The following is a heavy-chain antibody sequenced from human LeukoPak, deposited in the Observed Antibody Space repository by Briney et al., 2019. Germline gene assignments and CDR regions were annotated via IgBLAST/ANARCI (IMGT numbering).Heavy chain of an antibody. CDR1: GYTFTSNY. D-gene: IGHD7-27*01. CDR3: ARGPPNWGYDY. CDR2: IYPRDGST. Sequence: GASVKVSCKASGYTFTSNYIHWVRQAPGQGPEWMGMIYPRDGSTSYAQKFQGRVTVTRDTSTSTVHMELSGLRSEDTAVYYCARGPPNWGYDYWGQGTLVTVSS. V-gene: IGHV1-46*01. J-gene: IGHJ4*02.